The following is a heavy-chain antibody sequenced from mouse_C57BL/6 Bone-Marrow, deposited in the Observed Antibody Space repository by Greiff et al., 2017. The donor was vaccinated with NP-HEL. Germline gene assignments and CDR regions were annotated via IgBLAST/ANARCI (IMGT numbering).Heavy chain of an antibody. V-gene: IGHV2-2*01. CDR1: GFSLTSYG. J-gene: IGHJ4*01. CDR3: ARRGYGNYPPMDY. D-gene: IGHD2-10*02. Sequence: QVQLQQSGPGLVQPSQSLSITCTVSGFSLTSYGVHWVRPSPGKGLEWLGVIWSGGSTVYNAAFMSRLIISKDTSKSQVFFKMNRLQSDDTAIYYCARRGYGNYPPMDYWGQGTSVTVSS. CDR2: IWSGGST.